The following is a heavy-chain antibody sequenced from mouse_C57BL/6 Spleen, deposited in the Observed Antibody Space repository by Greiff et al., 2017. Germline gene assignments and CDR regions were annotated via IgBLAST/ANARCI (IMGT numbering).Heavy chain of an antibody. V-gene: IGHV2-2*01. CDR2: IWSGGST. D-gene: IGHD2-3*01. CDR3: ARMGYDGYYSYYFDY. CDR1: GFSLTSYG. Sequence: VQGVESGPGLVQPSQSLSITCTVSGFSLTSYGVHWVRQSPGKGLEWLGVIWSGGSTDYNAAFISRLSISKDNSKSQVFFKMNSLQADDTAIYYCARMGYDGYYSYYFDYWGQGTTLTVSS. J-gene: IGHJ2*01.